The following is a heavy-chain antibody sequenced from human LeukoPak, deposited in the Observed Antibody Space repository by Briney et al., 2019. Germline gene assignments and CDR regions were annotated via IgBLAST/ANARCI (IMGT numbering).Heavy chain of an antibody. CDR1: GFTFSDSY. CDR2: ISSSGSTI. J-gene: IGHJ4*02. D-gene: IGHD3-22*01. V-gene: IGHV3-11*04. Sequence: GGSLRLSCAASGFTFSDSYMSWIRQAPGKGLEYISYISSSGSTIYYADSVKGRFTLSRDNAKNSLSLEMNSLRAEDTAVYYCARIYDSSGFDYWGQGTLVTVSS. CDR3: ARIYDSSGFDY.